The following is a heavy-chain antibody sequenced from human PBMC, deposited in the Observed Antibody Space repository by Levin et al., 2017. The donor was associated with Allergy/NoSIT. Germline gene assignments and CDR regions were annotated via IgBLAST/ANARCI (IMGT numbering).Heavy chain of an antibody. CDR1: GFTFSSYE. V-gene: IGHV3-48*03. CDR2: ISSSGSTI. J-gene: IGHJ4*02. D-gene: IGHD4-17*01. CDR3: ARDHDYGDYDENISFDY. Sequence: GGSLRLSCAASGFTFSSYEMNWVRQAPGKGLEWVSYISSSGSTIYYADSVKGRFTISRDNAKNSLYLQMNSLRAEDTAVYYCARDHDYGDYDENISFDYWGQGTLVTVSS.